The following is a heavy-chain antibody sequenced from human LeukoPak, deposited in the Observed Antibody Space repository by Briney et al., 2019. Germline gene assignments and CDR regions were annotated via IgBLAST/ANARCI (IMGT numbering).Heavy chain of an antibody. J-gene: IGHJ3*02. CDR3: AGGELRLGDAFDI. Sequence: GGSLRLSCAASGFTVSSNYMSWVRQAPGKGLEWVSVIYSGGSTYYADSVKGRFTISRDNSKNTLYLQMNSLRAEDTAVYYCAGGELRLGDAFDIWGQGTMVTVSS. V-gene: IGHV3-66*02. CDR1: GFTVSSNY. D-gene: IGHD1-7*01. CDR2: IYSGGST.